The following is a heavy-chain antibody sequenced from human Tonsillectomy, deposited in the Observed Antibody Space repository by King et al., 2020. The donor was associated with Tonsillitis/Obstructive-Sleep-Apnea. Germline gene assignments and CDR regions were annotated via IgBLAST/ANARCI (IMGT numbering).Heavy chain of an antibody. CDR2: IKQDGIGK. CDR1: GFTFSSYW. J-gene: IGHJ4*02. Sequence: VQLVESGGGLVQPGGSLRLSCAASGFTFSSYWMSWVRQAPGKGLEWVANIKQDGIGKYFVDSVKGRFTISRDNAKNSLYLQMNSLRAEDTAVYYCARGPSTIFGVAAPFFDYWGQGTLVTVSS. V-gene: IGHV3-7*01. D-gene: IGHD3-3*01. CDR3: ARGPSTIFGVAAPFFDY.